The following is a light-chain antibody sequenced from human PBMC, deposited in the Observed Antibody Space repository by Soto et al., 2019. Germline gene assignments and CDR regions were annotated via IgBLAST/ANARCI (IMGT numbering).Light chain of an antibody. Sequence: EIVMTQSPVTLSVSPGERASLSCRASQSVSSNLVWYQQKPGQAPRLLIYGASTRATGIPARFSGSGSGTEFTLTISSLQSEDFAVYYCQQYSNWPRTFGQGTKVEIK. V-gene: IGKV3-15*01. CDR3: QQYSNWPRT. J-gene: IGKJ1*01. CDR1: QSVSSN. CDR2: GAS.